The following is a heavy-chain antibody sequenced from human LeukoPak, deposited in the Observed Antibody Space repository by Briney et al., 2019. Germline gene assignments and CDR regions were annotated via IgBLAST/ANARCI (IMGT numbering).Heavy chain of an antibody. Sequence: SETLSLTCTVSGGSISSSSYYWGWIRQPPGKGLEWIGSIYYSGSTYYNPSLKSRVTISVDTSKNQFSLKLSSVTAADTAVYYCARRMDRGVPDYWGQGTLVTVSS. CDR3: ARRMDRGVPDY. J-gene: IGHJ4*02. CDR1: GGSISSSSYY. V-gene: IGHV4-39*01. D-gene: IGHD3-10*01. CDR2: IYYSGST.